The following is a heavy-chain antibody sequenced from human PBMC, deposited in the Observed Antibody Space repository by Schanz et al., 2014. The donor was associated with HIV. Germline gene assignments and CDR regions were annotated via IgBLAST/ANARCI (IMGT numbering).Heavy chain of an antibody. CDR3: VKAYSSGFSGAGS. CDR1: GFTFTNHA. Sequence: EVQLLESGGGLAQPGGSLTLSCAASGFTFTNHALSWVRQAPGRGREWVSYISASGSSIQYADSVKGRFTISRDNSKKTVFLHMNSLRADDTAIYYCVKAYSSGFSGAGSWGQGALVTVSS. V-gene: IGHV3-23*01. J-gene: IGHJ5*02. CDR2: ISASGSSI. D-gene: IGHD5-18*01.